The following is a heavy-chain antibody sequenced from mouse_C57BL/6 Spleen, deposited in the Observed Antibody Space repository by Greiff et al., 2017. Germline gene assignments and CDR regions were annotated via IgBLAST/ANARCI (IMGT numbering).Heavy chain of an antibody. D-gene: IGHD3-2*02. CDR3: ARSRTAQALFAY. V-gene: IGHV1-55*01. J-gene: IGHJ3*01. CDR2: IYPGSGST. Sequence: QVQLKQPGAELVKPGASVKMSCKASGYTFTSYWITWVKQRPGQGLEWIGDIYPGSGSTNYNEKFKSKATLTVDTSSSTAYMQLSSLTSEDSAVYYCARSRTAQALFAYWGQGTLVTVSA. CDR1: GYTFTSYW.